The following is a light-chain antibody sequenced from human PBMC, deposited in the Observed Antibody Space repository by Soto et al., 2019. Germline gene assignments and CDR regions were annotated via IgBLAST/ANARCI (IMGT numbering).Light chain of an antibody. CDR2: DDD. V-gene: IGLV1-51*01. CDR3: GSWDSSLSVYV. CDR1: SSNIGGNS. Sequence: QSVLTQPPSVSAAPGQRVTISCSGSSSNIGGNSVSWYQQLPGTAPKLLIYDDDKRPSGIPDRFSGSKSGTSATLGISGLQTGDEADYYCGSWDSSLSVYVFGTGTKVTV. J-gene: IGLJ1*01.